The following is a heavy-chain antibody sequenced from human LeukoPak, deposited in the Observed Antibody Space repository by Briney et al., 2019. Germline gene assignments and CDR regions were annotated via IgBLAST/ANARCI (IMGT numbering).Heavy chain of an antibody. Sequence: ASVKVSCKASGYTFTSYAMHWVRQAPGQRLEWMGWINAGNGNTKYSQKFQGRVTITRDTSASTAYMELSSLRSEDTAVYYCARGPRIAARGEVELDYWGQGTLVTVSS. J-gene: IGHJ4*02. CDR3: ARGPRIAARGEVELDY. CDR1: GYTFTSYA. D-gene: IGHD6-6*01. V-gene: IGHV1-3*01. CDR2: INAGNGNT.